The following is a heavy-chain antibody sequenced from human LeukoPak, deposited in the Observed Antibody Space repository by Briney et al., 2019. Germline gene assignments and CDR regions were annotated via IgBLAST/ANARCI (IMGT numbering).Heavy chain of an antibody. V-gene: IGHV3-30*04. D-gene: IGHD3-10*02. Sequence: PGGSLRLSCAASGFTLRSFAFHWARQAPDKGLEWVAVIAYDGSVAYVADALKGRFTISRDDSKSTLYLQMNSLRPADTAVYYCARDMLKGAPDYLDHWGQGTLVTVSS. CDR1: GFTLRSFA. CDR3: ARDMLKGAPDYLDH. CDR2: IAYDGSVA. J-gene: IGHJ4*02.